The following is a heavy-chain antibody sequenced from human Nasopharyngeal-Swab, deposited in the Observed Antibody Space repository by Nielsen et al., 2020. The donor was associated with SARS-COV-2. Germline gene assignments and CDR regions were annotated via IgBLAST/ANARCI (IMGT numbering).Heavy chain of an antibody. CDR2: IYYSGST. V-gene: IGHV4-30-4*01. CDR3: ARGGDGYPIDY. J-gene: IGHJ4*02. D-gene: IGHD5-24*01. Sequence: WIRQPPGKGLEWIGSIYYSGSTYYNPSLKSRVTISVATSKNQFSLKLSSVTAADTAVYYCARGGDGYPIDYWGQGTLVTVSS.